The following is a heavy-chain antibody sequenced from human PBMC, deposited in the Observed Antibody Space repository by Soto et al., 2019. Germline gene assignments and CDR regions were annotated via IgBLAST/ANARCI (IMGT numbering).Heavy chain of an antibody. CDR1: DDSFSDYY. J-gene: IGHJ4*02. Sequence: SETLSLTCSVSDDSFSDYYWNWIRQPAGKGLEWIGRVYASGSTDYNPSLKGRLAMSVDTSKKQFSLNLTSVTAADTAVYYCARGRDWAYFFDYWGQGTLVTVSS. CDR2: VYASGST. CDR3: ARGRDWAYFFDY. V-gene: IGHV4-4*07. D-gene: IGHD2-21*01.